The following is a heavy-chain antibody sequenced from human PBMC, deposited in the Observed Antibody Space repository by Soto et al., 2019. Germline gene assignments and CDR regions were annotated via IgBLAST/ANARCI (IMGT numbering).Heavy chain of an antibody. Sequence: GASVKVSCKASGYSFTTYGISWGRQAPGQGLEWVGWISDYNGNTNYEKKFQGRVTMTTDTSTRTAYMELKSLRSDDTAVYYCAREGYYSGSDSYSPPRYYGMDVWGQGTTVTVSS. D-gene: IGHD3-10*01. V-gene: IGHV1-18*01. J-gene: IGHJ6*02. CDR3: AREGYYSGSDSYSPPRYYGMDV. CDR1: GYSFTTYG. CDR2: ISDYNGNT.